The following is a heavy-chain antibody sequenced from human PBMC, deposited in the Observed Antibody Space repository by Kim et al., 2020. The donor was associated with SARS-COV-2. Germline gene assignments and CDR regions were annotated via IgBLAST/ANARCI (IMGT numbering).Heavy chain of an antibody. Sequence: GGSLRLSCAASGFTFSSYSMNWVRQAPGKGLEWVSSISSSSSYIYYADSVKGRFTISRDNAKNSLYLQMNSLRAEDTAVYYCAREVRGRTPIDIPYWYFDLWGRGTLFTVSS. V-gene: IGHV3-21*01. CDR3: AREVRGRTPIDIPYWYFDL. J-gene: IGHJ2*01. D-gene: IGHD3-10*01. CDR2: ISSSSSYI. CDR1: GFTFSSYS.